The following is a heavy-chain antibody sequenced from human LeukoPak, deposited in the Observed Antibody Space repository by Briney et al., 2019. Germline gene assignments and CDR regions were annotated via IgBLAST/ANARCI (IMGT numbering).Heavy chain of an antibody. J-gene: IGHJ4*02. Sequence: GGSLRLSCAASGFTFSSYAMHWVRQAPGKGLEWVAVISYDGGQKYYADSVKGRFTISRDNAKNSLYLQMISLRAEDTAFYYCASSRTERGYSFGYGYWGQGTLVTVSS. CDR2: ISYDGGQK. V-gene: IGHV3-30*04. D-gene: IGHD5-18*01. CDR3: ASSRTERGYSFGYGY. CDR1: GFTFSSYA.